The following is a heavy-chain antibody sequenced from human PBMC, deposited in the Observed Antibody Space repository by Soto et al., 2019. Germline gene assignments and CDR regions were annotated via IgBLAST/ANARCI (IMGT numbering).Heavy chain of an antibody. CDR2: IIPIFGTA. D-gene: IGHD2-21*01. J-gene: IGHJ4*02. CDR3: AREAYCGGDCYDY. Sequence: GXSVKVSCKASAGTFSSYAISWVRQAPGQGLEWMGGIIPIFGTANYAQKFQGRVTITADESTSTAYMELSSLRSEDTAVYYCAREAYCGGDCYDYWGQGTLVTGSS. CDR1: AGTFSSYA. V-gene: IGHV1-69*13.